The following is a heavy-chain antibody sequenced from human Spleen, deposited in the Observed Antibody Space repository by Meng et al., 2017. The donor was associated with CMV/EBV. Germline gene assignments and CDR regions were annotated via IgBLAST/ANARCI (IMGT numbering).Heavy chain of an antibody. J-gene: IGHJ3*02. D-gene: IGHD3-10*01. CDR3: ARRNYYGSGSYAFDI. Sequence: GESLKISCAASGFTFSSYAMNWVRQAPGKGLEWVSVIYSGAHTIKYADSVKGRFIISRDNAKNTVYLQMNSLRAEDTAVYYCARRNYYGSGSYAFDIWGQGTMVTVSS. V-gene: IGHV3-23*03. CDR2: IYSGAHTI. CDR1: GFTFSSYA.